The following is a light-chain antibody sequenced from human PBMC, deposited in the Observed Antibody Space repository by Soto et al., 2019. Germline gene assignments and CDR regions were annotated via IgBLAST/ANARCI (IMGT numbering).Light chain of an antibody. CDR2: RNN. J-gene: IGLJ2*01. Sequence: QSVLTQPPSASGTPGQRVTISCSGSSSNIGSNYVYWYQQIPGTAPKLLSYRNNQRPSGVPDRFSVSKSGTSASLAISWLRAEDEADYYCAAWYDSLSGVVFGGGTQLTVL. V-gene: IGLV1-47*01. CDR3: AAWYDSLSGVV. CDR1: SSNIGSNY.